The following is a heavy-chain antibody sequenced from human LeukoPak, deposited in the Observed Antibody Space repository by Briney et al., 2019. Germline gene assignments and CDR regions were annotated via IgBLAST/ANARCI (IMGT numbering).Heavy chain of an antibody. V-gene: IGHV3-74*01. CDR2: INSDGSST. CDR1: GFTFSSYW. CDR3: ARGPTPYYYDSSGYPPQF. J-gene: IGHJ4*02. D-gene: IGHD3-22*01. Sequence: GGSLRLSCAASGFTFSSYWMHWVRQAPGKGLAWVSRINSDGSSTSYADSVKGRFTISRDNAKNTLYLQMNSLRAEDTAVYYCARGPTPYYYDSSGYPPQFWGQGTLVTVSS.